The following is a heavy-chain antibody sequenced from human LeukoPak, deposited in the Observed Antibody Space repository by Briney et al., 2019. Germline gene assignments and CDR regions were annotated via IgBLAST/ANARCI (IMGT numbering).Heavy chain of an antibody. CDR2: ISSSSSYI. V-gene: IGHV3-11*06. Sequence: GGSLRLSCAASGFTFSDYYMSWIRQAPGKGLEWVSSISSSSSYIYYADSVKGRFTISRDNAKNSLYLQMNSLRAEDTAVYYCASGTQQTYYYDSSGYRIDYWGQGTLVTVSS. CDR1: GFTFSDYY. D-gene: IGHD3-22*01. CDR3: ASGTQQTYYYDSSGYRIDY. J-gene: IGHJ4*02.